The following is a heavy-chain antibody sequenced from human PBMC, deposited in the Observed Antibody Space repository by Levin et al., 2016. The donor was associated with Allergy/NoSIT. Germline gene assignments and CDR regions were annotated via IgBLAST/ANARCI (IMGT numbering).Heavy chain of an antibody. D-gene: IGHD4-17*01. V-gene: IGHV4-61*08. CDR3: ARVGGGDRGLDH. Sequence: SETLSLTCTVSGGSVSSGGYYWGWIRQHPGKGLEWIGRIYSTGSTNYIPSLKSRVTMSVDTSKNQFSLKLSSVTAADTAVYYCARVGGGDRGLDHWGQGTLVTVSS. J-gene: IGHJ4*02. CDR1: GGSVSSGGYY. CDR2: IYSTGST.